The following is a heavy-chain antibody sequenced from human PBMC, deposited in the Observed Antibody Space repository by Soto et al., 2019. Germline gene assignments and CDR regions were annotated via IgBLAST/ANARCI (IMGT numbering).Heavy chain of an antibody. D-gene: IGHD2-2*01. J-gene: IGHJ4*02. Sequence: SETLSLTCTVSGGSISNYYWSWVRQPPGKGLEWIGYIYDSGSTNYNPSLKSRVTISVDTSKNQFSLRLTSVTAADTAVYYCARSSTSANYFDYWGQGTLVTVSS. CDR2: IYDSGST. CDR1: GGSISNYY. CDR3: ARSSTSANYFDY. V-gene: IGHV4-59*01.